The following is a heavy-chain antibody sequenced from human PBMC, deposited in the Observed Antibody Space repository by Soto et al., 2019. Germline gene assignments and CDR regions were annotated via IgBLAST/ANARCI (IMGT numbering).Heavy chain of an antibody. V-gene: IGHV4-4*02. J-gene: IGHJ4*02. CDR2: IYHSGST. CDR1: GASISSTSSYDW. Sequence: QVQLQESGPGLVKPSGPLSLTCTVSGASISSTSSYDWWSWVRQPPGKGLEWIGEIYHSGSTNYNPSLKSRVTMSVDKSKNQFSLRLSSVTAADTAVYYCAKMVGATLVDYWGQGTLVTVSS. CDR3: AKMVGATLVDY. D-gene: IGHD1-26*01.